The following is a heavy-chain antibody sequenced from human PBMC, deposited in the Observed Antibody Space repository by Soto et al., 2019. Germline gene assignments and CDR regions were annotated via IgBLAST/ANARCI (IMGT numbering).Heavy chain of an antibody. CDR1: GGSFSGYY. CDR3: ARGWYEDY. V-gene: IGHV4-34*01. Sequence: QVQLQQWGAGLLKPSETLSLTCAVYGGSFSGYYWSWIRQPPGKGLEWIGEISHSGSTNYNPSLKSRVTISVDTSKNQFYLKLNSVTAADTAVYYCARGWYEDYWGQGTLVTVSS. CDR2: ISHSGST. D-gene: IGHD6-13*01. J-gene: IGHJ4*02.